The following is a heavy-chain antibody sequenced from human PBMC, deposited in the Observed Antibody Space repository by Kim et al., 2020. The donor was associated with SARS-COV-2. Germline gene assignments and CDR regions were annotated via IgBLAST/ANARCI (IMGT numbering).Heavy chain of an antibody. Sequence: SEKQSLTCATYGRPFTSHYGSWIRQPPGKGLEWIGEINHRGSTNYNPSLKSRVTISVDTSKNQFSLKLSSVTAADTAVYYCARGRAGYCSSTSSAMYAIVYWGQGTLVTVSS. CDR1: GRPFTSHY. J-gene: IGHJ4*02. CDR2: INHRGST. D-gene: IGHD2-2*01. CDR3: ARGRAGYCSSTSSAMYAIVY. V-gene: IGHV4-34*01.